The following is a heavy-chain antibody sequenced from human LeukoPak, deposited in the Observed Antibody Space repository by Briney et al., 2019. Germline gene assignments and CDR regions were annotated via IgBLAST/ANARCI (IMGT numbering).Heavy chain of an antibody. V-gene: IGHV3-74*01. D-gene: IGHD3-22*01. CDR3: AREQGYYSVPGY. CDR2: IRSDGSST. Sequence: GRSLRLSCAASGFTFSSYAMHWVRQAPGKGPVWVARIRSDGSSTDYADSVKGRFTISRDNAKNTLYLQMNSLRAEDTAVYYYAREQGYYSVPGYWGQGTLVTVSS. J-gene: IGHJ4*02. CDR1: GFTFSSYA.